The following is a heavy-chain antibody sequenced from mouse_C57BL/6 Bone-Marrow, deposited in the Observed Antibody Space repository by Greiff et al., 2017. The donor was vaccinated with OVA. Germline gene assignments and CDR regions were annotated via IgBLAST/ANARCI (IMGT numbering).Heavy chain of an antibody. CDR2: IYPGDGDT. Sequence: QVQLQQSGPELVKPGASVKISCKASGYAFSSSWMNWVKQRPGKGLEWIGRIYPGDGDTNYNGKFKGKATLTADKSSSTAYMQLSSLTSEDSAVYFCARWGTVVARDYWGQGTTLTVSS. V-gene: IGHV1-82*01. CDR3: ARWGTVVARDY. D-gene: IGHD1-1*01. CDR1: GYAFSSSW. J-gene: IGHJ2*01.